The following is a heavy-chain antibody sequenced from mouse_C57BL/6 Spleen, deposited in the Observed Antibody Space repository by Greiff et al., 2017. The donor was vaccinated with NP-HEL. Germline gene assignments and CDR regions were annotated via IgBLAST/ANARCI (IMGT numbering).Heavy chain of an antibody. Sequence: EVQLQQSGAELVKPGASVKLSCTASGFNIKDYYMHWVKQRTEQGLEWIGRIDPEDGETKYAPKFQGKATITADTSSNTAYLQLSSLTSEDTAVYDCARDYYYGSSYPYYYAMDYWGQGTSVTVSS. V-gene: IGHV14-2*01. D-gene: IGHD1-1*01. J-gene: IGHJ4*01. CDR3: ARDYYYGSSYPYYYAMDY. CDR1: GFNIKDYY. CDR2: IDPEDGET.